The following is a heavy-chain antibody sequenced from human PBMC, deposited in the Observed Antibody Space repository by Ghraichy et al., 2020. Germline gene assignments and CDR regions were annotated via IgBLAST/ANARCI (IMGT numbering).Heavy chain of an antibody. CDR3: ARVRIAAAAPTNYYYYYGMDV. V-gene: IGHV4-59*01. CDR1: GGSISSYY. J-gene: IGHJ6*02. CDR2: IYYSGST. D-gene: IGHD6-13*01. Sequence: SETLSLTCPVSGGSISSYYWSWIRQPPGKGLEWIGYIYYSGSTNYNPSLKSRVTISVDTSKNQFSLKLSSVTAADTAVYYCARVRIAAAAPTNYYYYYGMDVWGQGTTVTVSS.